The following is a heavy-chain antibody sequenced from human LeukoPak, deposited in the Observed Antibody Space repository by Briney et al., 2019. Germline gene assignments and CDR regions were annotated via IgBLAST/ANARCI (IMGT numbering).Heavy chain of an antibody. D-gene: IGHD3-3*01. CDR2: INPNSGGT. Sequence: ASVKVSCKASGYTFTGYYMHWVRQAPGQGLEWMGWINPNSGGTNYAQKFQGRVTMTRDTSISTAYMELSRLRSDDTAVYYCARGSRITIFGVVIHRDNWFDPWGQGTLATVSS. CDR3: ARGSRITIFGVVIHRDNWFDP. CDR1: GYTFTGYY. V-gene: IGHV1-2*02. J-gene: IGHJ5*02.